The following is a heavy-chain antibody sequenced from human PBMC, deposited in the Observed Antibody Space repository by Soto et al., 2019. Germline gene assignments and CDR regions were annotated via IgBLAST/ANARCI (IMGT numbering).Heavy chain of an antibody. D-gene: IGHD3-10*01. V-gene: IGHV3-74*01. CDR1: GFTFSSYW. Sequence: EVQLVESGGGLVQPGGSLRLSCAASGFTFSSYWMHWVRQAPGKGLVWVSRINSDGSSTSYADSVKGRFTISRDNAKNTLYLQMNSLRAEDTAVYYCAKTGRYYYGSGSYQAPLDYWGQGSLVTVS. CDR2: INSDGSST. J-gene: IGHJ4*02. CDR3: AKTGRYYYGSGSYQAPLDY.